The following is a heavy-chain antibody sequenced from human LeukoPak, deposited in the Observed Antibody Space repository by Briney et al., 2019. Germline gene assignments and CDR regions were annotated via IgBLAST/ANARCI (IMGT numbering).Heavy chain of an antibody. D-gene: IGHD2-2*01. CDR3: ARDRHCSSTSCYPQWFDP. CDR2: ISAYNGNT. CDR1: GYTFTSYG. J-gene: IGHJ5*02. V-gene: IGHV1-18*01. Sequence: SVKVSCKASGYTFTSYGISWVRQAPGQGLEWMGWISAYNGNTNYAQKLQGRVTMTTDTSTSTAYMELRSLRSDDTAVYYCARDRHCSSTSCYPQWFDPWGQGTLVTVPS.